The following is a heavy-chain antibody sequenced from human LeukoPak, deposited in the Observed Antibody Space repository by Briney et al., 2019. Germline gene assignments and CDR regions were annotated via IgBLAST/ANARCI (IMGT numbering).Heavy chain of an antibody. V-gene: IGHV4-4*02. CDR2: IYHSGST. D-gene: IGHD3-22*01. CDR3: ASALWTYYYDSSGALDI. J-gene: IGHJ3*02. CDR1: GGSISSSNW. Sequence: SETLSLTCAVSGGSISSSNWWSWVRQPPGKGLEWIGEIYHSGSTNYNPSLKSPVTISVDKSKNQFSLKLSSVTAADTAVYYCASALWTYYYDSSGALDIWGQGTMVTVSS.